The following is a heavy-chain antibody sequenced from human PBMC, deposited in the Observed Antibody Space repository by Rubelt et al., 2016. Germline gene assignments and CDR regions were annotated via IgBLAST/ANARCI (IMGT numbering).Heavy chain of an antibody. D-gene: IGHD5-18*01. J-gene: IGHJ6*02. V-gene: IGHV3-30*14. CDR2: ISYDGSNK. CDR1: GFTFSSYA. CDR3: ARVGAGDTYGFGDV. Sequence: VQLVESGGGVVQPGRSLRLSCAASGFTFSSYAMHWVRQAPGKGLEWVAVISYDGSNKYYVDSVKGRFTISRNNSKNTLYLQMNRLRAEDTAVYDCARVGAGDTYGFGDVWGQGTTVTVSS.